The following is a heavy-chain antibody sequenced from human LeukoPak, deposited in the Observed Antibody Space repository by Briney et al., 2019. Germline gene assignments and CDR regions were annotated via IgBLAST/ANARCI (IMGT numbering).Heavy chain of an antibody. CDR3: ARRPXWPSTXXXXI. V-gene: IGHV4-39*01. D-gene: IGHD2-2*01. CDR2: FYSSGTA. Sequence: SESLSLTCGVSCGSVSSISYFWGWVRQPPGKGLQWIGSFYSSGTAYSTPSRHSRAPICEGTFRNQFSGRVTAVTAADTAVYYCARRPXWPSTXXXXICGRATXVT. J-gene: IGHJ3*02. CDR1: CGSVSSISYF.